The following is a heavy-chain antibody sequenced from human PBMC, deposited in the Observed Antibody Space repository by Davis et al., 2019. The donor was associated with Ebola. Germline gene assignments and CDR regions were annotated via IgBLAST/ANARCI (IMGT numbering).Heavy chain of an antibody. CDR2: INHSGST. J-gene: IGHJ4*02. CDR1: GGSFSGSY. Sequence: MPSETLSLTCAVYGGSFSGSYWSWIRQPPGKGLEWIGEINHSGSTNYNPSLKSRVTISVDTSKNQFSLSLSSVTAADTAVYFCARGISGWYGVLPDYWGQGTLVTVSS. V-gene: IGHV4-34*01. D-gene: IGHD6-19*01. CDR3: ARGISGWYGVLPDY.